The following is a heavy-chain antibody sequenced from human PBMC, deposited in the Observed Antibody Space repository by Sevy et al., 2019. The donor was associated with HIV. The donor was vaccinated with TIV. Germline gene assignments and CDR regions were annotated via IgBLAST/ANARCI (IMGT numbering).Heavy chain of an antibody. CDR2: IKSKTDGGTT. J-gene: IGHJ4*02. V-gene: IGHV3-15*01. CDR1: GFTFNNAW. CDR3: TAKHGFLSDYYYFDY. D-gene: IGHD3-3*01. Sequence: GGSLRLSCAASGFTFNNAWMTWVRQAPGMGLEWVGRIKSKTDGGTTDYAAPVKSRFTISRDDSKSTLYLQMNSLKTEDTAGYYDTAKHGFLSDYYYFDYWGQGTLVTVSS.